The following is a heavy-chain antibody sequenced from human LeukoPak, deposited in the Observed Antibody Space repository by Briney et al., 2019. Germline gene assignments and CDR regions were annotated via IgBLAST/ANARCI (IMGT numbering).Heavy chain of an antibody. D-gene: IGHD2-2*01. CDR2: ISWNSGSI. CDR1: GFTFYDYA. J-gene: IGHJ6*02. Sequence: PGGSLRLSCAASGFTFYDYAMHWVRQAPGKGLEWVSGISWNSGSIGYADSVKGRFTISRDNAKNSLYLQMNSLRAEDTALYYCAKDVSSTRYYYYGMDVWGQGTTVTVSS. CDR3: AKDVSSTRYYYYGMDV. V-gene: IGHV3-9*01.